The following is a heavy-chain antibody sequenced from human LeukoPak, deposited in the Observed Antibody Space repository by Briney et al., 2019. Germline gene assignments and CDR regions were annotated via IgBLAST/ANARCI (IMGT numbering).Heavy chain of an antibody. D-gene: IGHD1-1*01. V-gene: IGHV3-23*01. CDR3: AKDRTGTTGRDWLDP. J-gene: IGHJ5*02. CDR1: GFSFSTYG. Sequence: GGSLRLSCAASGFSFSTYGMGWVRQAPGEGLEWVSSISGSGDSTYYADSVKGRFTISRDNSKNTFYLQMNSLRADDTALYYCAKDRTGTTGRDWLDPWGQGTLVTVSS. CDR2: ISGSGDST.